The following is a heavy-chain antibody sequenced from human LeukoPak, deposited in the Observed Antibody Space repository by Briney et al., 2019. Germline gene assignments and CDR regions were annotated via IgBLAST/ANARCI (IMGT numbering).Heavy chain of an antibody. CDR2: ISASGGST. V-gene: IGHV3-23*01. CDR1: GIIFNSYI. D-gene: IGHD6-13*01. CDR3: ASSSTWRSWFDP. Sequence: GGSLRLSCAASGIIFNSYIMSWVRQAPGQGLEWVSSISASGGSTYYADSVKGRFTISRDNSKNMLYLRMNSLRAEDTAVYFCASSSTWRSWFDPWGQGTLVTVSS. J-gene: IGHJ5*02.